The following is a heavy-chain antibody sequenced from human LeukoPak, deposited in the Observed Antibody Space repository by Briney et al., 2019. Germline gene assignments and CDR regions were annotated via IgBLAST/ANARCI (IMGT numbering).Heavy chain of an antibody. J-gene: IGHJ4*02. CDR1: GGSFSGYY. D-gene: IGHD5-12*01. V-gene: IGHV4-34*01. CDR3: ARITLGLEAT. Sequence: TSETLSLTCAVYGGSFSGYYWSWIRQPPGKGLEWIGEINHSGSTNYNPSLKSRVTISVDTSKNQFSLKLSSMTAADTAVYYCARITLGLEATWGQGTLVTVSS. CDR2: INHSGST.